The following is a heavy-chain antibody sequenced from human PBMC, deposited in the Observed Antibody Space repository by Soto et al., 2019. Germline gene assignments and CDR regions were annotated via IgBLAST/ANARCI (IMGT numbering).Heavy chain of an antibody. CDR2: ISSTSIYI. CDR1: GFTFSSYS. V-gene: IGHV3-21*01. Sequence: GGSLRLSCAASGFTFSSYSMNWVRQAPGKGLEWVSTISSTSIYIYYADSVRGRFTISRDNAKNSLYLQMNSLRAEDTAIYHCATDQLSLLNYDYWGQGTLVTVSS. CDR3: ATDQLSLLNYDY. J-gene: IGHJ4*02. D-gene: IGHD1-1*01.